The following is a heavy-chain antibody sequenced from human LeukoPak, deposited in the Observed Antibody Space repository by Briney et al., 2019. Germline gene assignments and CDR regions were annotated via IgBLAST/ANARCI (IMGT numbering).Heavy chain of an antibody. J-gene: IGHJ4*02. D-gene: IGHD5-12*01. Sequence: GGSLRLSCAASGFTFSNSVMHWVRQAPGKGLEWVAGISDDGSSEHYADSVKGRFTISRDNAKNSLYLQMNSLRAEDTAVYYCARSYTGYDLWGQGTLVTVSS. V-gene: IGHV3-30*04. CDR3: ARSYTGYDL. CDR2: ISDDGSSE. CDR1: GFTFSNSV.